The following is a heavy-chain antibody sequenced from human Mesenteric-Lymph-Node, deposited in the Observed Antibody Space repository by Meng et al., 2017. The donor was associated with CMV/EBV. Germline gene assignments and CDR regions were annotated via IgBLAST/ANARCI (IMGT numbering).Heavy chain of an antibody. D-gene: IGHD4-11*01. CDR2: ISSSGSTI. V-gene: IGHV3-48*03. Sequence: GESLKISCAASGFTFSSYEMNWVRQAPGKGLEWVSYISSSGSTIYYADSVKGRFTISRDNAKNSLYLQMNSLRAEDTAVYYCARETVAAYYYYYGMDVWGQGTTVTVSS. J-gene: IGHJ6*02. CDR3: ARETVAAYYYYYGMDV. CDR1: GFTFSSYE.